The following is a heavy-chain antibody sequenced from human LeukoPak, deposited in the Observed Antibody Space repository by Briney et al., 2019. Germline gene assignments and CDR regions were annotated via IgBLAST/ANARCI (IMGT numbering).Heavy chain of an antibody. D-gene: IGHD3-3*01. V-gene: IGHV3-21*01. Sequence: PGGSLRLSCEGSGFTFSSHSMIWVRQAPGKGLEWVSSIRGDSTETRHADSLMGRFTISRDNAKKSLYLQMNSLRAEDTAVYYCARGHFGVVLDYWGQGTLVTVSS. J-gene: IGHJ4*02. CDR3: ARGHFGVVLDY. CDR1: GFTFSSHS. CDR2: IRGDSTET.